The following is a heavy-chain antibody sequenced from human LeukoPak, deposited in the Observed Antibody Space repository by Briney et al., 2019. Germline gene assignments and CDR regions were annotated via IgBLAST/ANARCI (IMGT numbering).Heavy chain of an antibody. CDR2: IYYSGST. Sequence: PSETLSLTCTVSGASLTSYYWSWIRQPPGKGLEWIGYIYYSGSTKYDPSLKSRVTMSADTSKNQFSLKLTSVTAADTAVYYCTTVVSRGGESRYFDYWGQGTLVTVSS. V-gene: IGHV4-59*01. CDR3: TTVVSRGGESRYFDY. J-gene: IGHJ4*02. CDR1: GASLTSYY. D-gene: IGHD4-23*01.